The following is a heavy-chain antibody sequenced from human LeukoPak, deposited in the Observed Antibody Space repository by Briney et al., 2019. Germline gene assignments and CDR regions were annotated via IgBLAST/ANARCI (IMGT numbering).Heavy chain of an antibody. J-gene: IGHJ4*02. CDR2: XSYHGVDK. V-gene: IGHV3-30*18. CDR3: AKDRWFGHSPPTIIDY. Sequence: LERVXVXSYHGVDKYYADSVKGGCTVSRENSQNTVYLQMNSLRSEDSAVYFCAKDRWFGHSPPTIIDYWGQGTLVTVSS. D-gene: IGHD3-10*01.